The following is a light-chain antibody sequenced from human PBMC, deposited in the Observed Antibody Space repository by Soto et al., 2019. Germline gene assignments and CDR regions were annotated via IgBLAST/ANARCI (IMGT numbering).Light chain of an antibody. Sequence: QSVLTQPPSASGSPGQSVTISCTGTSSDVGGFNYVSWYQQHPGKAPKLMIYDVSKRPSGVPDRFSGSKSGNTASLTVSGLQAEDEADHYCSSYARSNNVVFGGGTKLTVL. V-gene: IGLV2-8*01. CDR2: DVS. CDR3: SSYARSNNVV. J-gene: IGLJ2*01. CDR1: SSDVGGFNY.